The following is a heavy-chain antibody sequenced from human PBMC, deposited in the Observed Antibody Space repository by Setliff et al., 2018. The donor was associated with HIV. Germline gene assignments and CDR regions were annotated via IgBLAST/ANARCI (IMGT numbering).Heavy chain of an antibody. CDR2: IKSKTDGGTT. CDR3: TRNQGSSFGHGFDY. CDR1: GFTFKNAW. J-gene: IGHJ4*02. D-gene: IGHD3-3*01. V-gene: IGHV3-15*01. Sequence: PGGSLRLSCAASGFTFKNAWMNWVRQAPGNGLEWIGRIKSKTDGGTTDYAAPVKGRFTISRDDSKSTLYLQLTTLRTEDTCFYFCTRNQGSSFGHGFDYWGRGTLVTVSS.